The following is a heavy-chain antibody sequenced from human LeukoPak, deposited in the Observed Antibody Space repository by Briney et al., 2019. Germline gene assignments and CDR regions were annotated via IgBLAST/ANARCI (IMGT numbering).Heavy chain of an antibody. D-gene: IGHD3-9*01. Sequence: PGGSLRLSCAASGFTFSSYEMNWVRQAPGKGLEWVSYISSSGSTIYYADSVKGRFTISRDNAKNSLYLQMNSLRAEDTAVYYCARADVLRYFDWLTLLDYWGQGTLVTVSS. V-gene: IGHV3-48*03. CDR1: GFTFSSYE. J-gene: IGHJ4*02. CDR3: ARADVLRYFDWLTLLDY. CDR2: ISSSGSTI.